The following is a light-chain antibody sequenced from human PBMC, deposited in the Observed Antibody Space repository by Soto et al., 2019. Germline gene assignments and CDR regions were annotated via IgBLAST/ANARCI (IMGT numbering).Light chain of an antibody. V-gene: IGKV3-20*01. Sequence: EIVLTQSPGTLSLSPGERATLSCRASQTVSNRYLAWYQQKPGQAPRLLIYGASSRAIGVPDRFSGSGSGTDFTLTISRLESEDFAVYYCQQYGSSPRVTFGPGTKVDIK. CDR1: QTVSNRY. CDR2: GAS. J-gene: IGKJ3*01. CDR3: QQYGSSPRVT.